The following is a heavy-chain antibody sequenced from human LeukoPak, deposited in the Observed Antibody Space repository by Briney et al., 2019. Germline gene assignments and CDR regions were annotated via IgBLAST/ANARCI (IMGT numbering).Heavy chain of an antibody. CDR2: VSGSGDTT. J-gene: IGHJ4*02. Sequence: PGGSLKLSRAASGFTFRNSAMTWVRQAPGKGLEWVSTVSGSGDTTYYADSVKGRFTISRDNSKNTMYLQMNSLRAEDTAIYYCANGARLATYFDCWGQGTLVTVSS. CDR3: ANGARLATYFDC. CDR1: GFTFRNSA. D-gene: IGHD3-3*02. V-gene: IGHV3-23*01.